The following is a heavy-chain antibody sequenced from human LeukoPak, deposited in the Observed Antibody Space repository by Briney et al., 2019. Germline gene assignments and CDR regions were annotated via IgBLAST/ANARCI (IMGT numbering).Heavy chain of an antibody. CDR1: GYTFTGYY. CDR2: INPNSGGT. V-gene: IGHV1-2*02. D-gene: IGHD5-12*01. CDR3: ARTSGGGYDIDY. Sequence: ASVKVSCKASGYTFTGYYMHWVRQAPGQGLAWMGWINPNSGGTNYSQKFQGRVTMTRDTSISTAYMELSRLRSDDTAVYYCARTSGGGYDIDYWGQGTLVTVSS. J-gene: IGHJ4*02.